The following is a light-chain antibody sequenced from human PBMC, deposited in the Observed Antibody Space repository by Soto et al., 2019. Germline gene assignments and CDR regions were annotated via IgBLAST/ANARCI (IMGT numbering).Light chain of an antibody. V-gene: IGKV3-15*01. Sequence: EIVMTQSPATLSVSPGESATLSCRASQSVSSDLAWYQQKPGQAPRLLIHGASTRATGIPARFSGSGSGTEFTLTISSLQSEDFAVYYCQQYNNWPSLTFGGGTKWIS. CDR3: QQYNNWPSLT. CDR1: QSVSSD. J-gene: IGKJ4*01. CDR2: GAS.